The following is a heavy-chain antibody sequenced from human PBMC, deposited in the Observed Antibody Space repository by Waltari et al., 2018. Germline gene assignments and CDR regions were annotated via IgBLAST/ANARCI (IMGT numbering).Heavy chain of an antibody. Sequence: QMQLQESGPGLVKPSQTLSLTCTVSNGSISSGDYYWGWIRQSPGKGLEWIGYIYSSGGVYYNPALESRVSISIDTSKNQCSLKVTSVTAADTAVYYCARVENYHGSGSYRWFDSWGQGTLVTVTS. CDR3: ARVENYHGSGSYRWFDS. CDR2: IYSSGGV. D-gene: IGHD3-10*01. CDR1: NGSISSGDYY. J-gene: IGHJ5*01. V-gene: IGHV4-30-4*01.